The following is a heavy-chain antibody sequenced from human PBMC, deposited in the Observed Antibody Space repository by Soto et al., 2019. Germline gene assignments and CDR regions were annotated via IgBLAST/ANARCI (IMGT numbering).Heavy chain of an antibody. CDR3: ARGVDTAMVGGY. D-gene: IGHD5-18*01. V-gene: IGHV3-33*01. CDR2: IWYDGSNK. CDR1: GFTFSSYG. J-gene: IGHJ4*02. Sequence: QVQLVESGGGVVQPGRSLRLSCAASGFTFSSYGMHWVRQAPGKGLEWVAVIWYDGSNKYYADSVKGRFTISRDNSKNTLYLQMNSLRAEDTAVYYCARGVDTAMVGGYWGQGTLVTVSS.